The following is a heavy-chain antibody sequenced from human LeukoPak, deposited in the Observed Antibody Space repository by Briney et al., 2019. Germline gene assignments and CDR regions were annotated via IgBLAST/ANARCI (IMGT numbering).Heavy chain of an antibody. V-gene: IGHV3-30*04. CDR1: GFTFSGYA. CDR2: ISYDGSNK. CDR3: ARVRYSSGWRLNYSFDS. D-gene: IGHD6-19*01. J-gene: IGHJ4*02. Sequence: PGGSLRLSCAASGFTFSGYAMNWVRQAPGKGLEWVLLISYDGSNKFYAESVKGRFTISRDNSKNTLYLQMNSLRAEDTAVYYCARVRYSSGWRLNYSFDSWGQGTLVTVSS.